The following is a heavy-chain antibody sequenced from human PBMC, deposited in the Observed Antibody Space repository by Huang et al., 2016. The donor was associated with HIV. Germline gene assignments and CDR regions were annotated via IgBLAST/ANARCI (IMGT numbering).Heavy chain of an antibody. CDR1: GYRFRSNW. CDR3: ARLIGSPSFYYGLDV. CDR2: IYPGDSDT. D-gene: IGHD3-10*01. Sequence: EVQLVQSGAEVKKPGESLQISCKGSGYRFRSNWIGWVRQMPGKGMEWMGIIYPGDSDTRYSPALQGQVTISADKSINTAYLQWSSLKASDTAMYYCARLIGSPSFYYGLDVWGQGTTVTVSS. V-gene: IGHV5-51*01. J-gene: IGHJ6*02.